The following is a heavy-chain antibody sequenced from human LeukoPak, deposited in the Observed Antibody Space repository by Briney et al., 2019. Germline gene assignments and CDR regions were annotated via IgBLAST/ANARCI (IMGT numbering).Heavy chain of an antibody. CDR3: AGYYYGSGSYSTFDP. D-gene: IGHD3-10*01. CDR1: GGSFSGYY. CDR2: INHSGST. J-gene: IGHJ5*02. Sequence: SETLSLTCAVYGGSFSGYYWSWIRQPPGKGLEWIGEINHSGSTNYNPSLKSRVTISADTSKNQFSLKLSSVTAADTAVYYCAGYYYGSGSYSTFDPWGQGTLVTVSS. V-gene: IGHV4-34*01.